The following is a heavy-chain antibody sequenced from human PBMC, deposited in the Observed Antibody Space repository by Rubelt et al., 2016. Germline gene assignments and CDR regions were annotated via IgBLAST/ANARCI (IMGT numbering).Heavy chain of an antibody. CDR2: IYYSGST. Sequence: QLQLQESGPGLVKPSETLSLTCTVSGGSISSSSYYWGWIRQPPGKGLEWIGSIYYSGSTYYNPSLKSRVTISVDTSKNQFSRKLSSVTAADTAVYYCARGYDYDGSGRGDAFDIWGQGTMVTVSS. V-gene: IGHV4-39*01. CDR3: ARGYDYDGSGRGDAFDI. J-gene: IGHJ3*02. D-gene: IGHD3-10*01. CDR1: GGSISSSSYY.